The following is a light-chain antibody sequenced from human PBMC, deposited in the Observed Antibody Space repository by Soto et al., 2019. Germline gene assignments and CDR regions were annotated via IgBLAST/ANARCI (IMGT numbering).Light chain of an antibody. CDR1: QSVSSSY. CDR2: GAS. CDR3: QQFGRYRT. V-gene: IGKV3-20*01. Sequence: EIVLTQSPGTLSLSPGERATLSCMASQSVSSSYLAWYQQKPGQAPRLLIYGASSRATGIPDRFSGSGSGTDFTLSISRLAPEDFAVYYCQQFGRYRTFGQGTKVEIK. J-gene: IGKJ1*01.